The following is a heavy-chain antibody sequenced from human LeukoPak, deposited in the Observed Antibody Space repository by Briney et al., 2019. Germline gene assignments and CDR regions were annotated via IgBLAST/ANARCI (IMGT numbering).Heavy chain of an antibody. CDR3: ARLRYYYSGMDV. V-gene: IGHV3-30-3*01. Sequence: GRSLRLSCAASGFTFSSYAMHWVRQAPGKGLEWVAVISYGGSNKYYADSVKGRFTISRDNYKNTLYLQMNSLRAEDTAVYYCARLRYYYSGMDVWGQGTTVTVSS. J-gene: IGHJ6*02. CDR2: ISYGGSNK. CDR1: GFTFSSYA.